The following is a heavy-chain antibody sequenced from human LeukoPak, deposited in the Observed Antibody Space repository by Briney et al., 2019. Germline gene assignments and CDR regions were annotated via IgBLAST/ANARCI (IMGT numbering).Heavy chain of an antibody. CDR3: ARDKRDAFDI. V-gene: IGHV1-46*01. CDR2: INPSGGST. Sequence: ASVKVSCKASGYTFTSYYMNWERQAPGQGLEWMGIINPSGGSTSYAQKFQGRVTMTRDMSTSTVYMELSSLRSEDTAVYYCARDKRDAFDIWGQGTMVTVSS. CDR1: GYTFTSYY. J-gene: IGHJ3*02.